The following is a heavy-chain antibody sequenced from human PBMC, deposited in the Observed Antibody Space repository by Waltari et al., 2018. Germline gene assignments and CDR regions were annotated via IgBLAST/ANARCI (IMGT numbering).Heavy chain of an antibody. Sequence: QVQLQESGPGLLKPSETLSLTCGVSRYSISRGYYWGWIRQPPGKGLEWVGSIHHSGRTYYNPSLKSRVTISVETSNNQFSLRLTSVTAADTAVYFCATDLQRRDAFDVWGQGSMVTISS. CDR1: RYSISRGYY. CDR3: ATDLQRRDAFDV. CDR2: IHHSGRT. V-gene: IGHV4-38-2*01. D-gene: IGHD1-1*01. J-gene: IGHJ3*01.